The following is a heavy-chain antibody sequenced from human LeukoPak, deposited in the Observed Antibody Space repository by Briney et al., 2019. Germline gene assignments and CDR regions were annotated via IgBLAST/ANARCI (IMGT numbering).Heavy chain of an antibody. CDR1: GYTFTIYG. D-gene: IGHD6-19*01. CDR2: ISAYNGNT. J-gene: IGHJ4*02. CDR3: ATYSSGWTGLDI. V-gene: IGHV1-18*01. Sequence: ASVTVSFTSSGYTFTIYGISWVRQAPGQGLEWMGWISAYNGNTNYAQKLQGRVTITTDTSTSTAYMELRSLRSDDTAVYYCATYSSGWTGLDIWGQGTLVTVSS.